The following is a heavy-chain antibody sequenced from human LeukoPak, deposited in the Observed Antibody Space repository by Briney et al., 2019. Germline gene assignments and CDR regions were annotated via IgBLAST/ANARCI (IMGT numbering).Heavy chain of an antibody. CDR3: ARDI. Sequence: PGGSLRLSCVASGFTFSSYEMNWVRQAPGKGLEWISSISSSGSTIHYADSVKGRFTISRDNAKNSLYLQMNSLRVEDTGVYYCARDIWGQGTLVTVSS. V-gene: IGHV3-48*03. CDR2: ISSSGSTI. J-gene: IGHJ4*02. CDR1: GFTFSSYE.